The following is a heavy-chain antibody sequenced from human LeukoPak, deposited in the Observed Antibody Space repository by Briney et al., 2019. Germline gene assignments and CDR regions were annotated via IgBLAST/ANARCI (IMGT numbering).Heavy chain of an antibody. V-gene: IGHV3-30*04. Sequence: GGSLRLSCAASGFTFSSYAMHWVRQAPGKGLEWVAVISYDGGNKYYADSVKGRFTISRDNSKNTLYLQMNSLRAEDTAVYYCASMIFSGALDIWGQGTMVTVSS. CDR1: GFTFSSYA. CDR3: ASMIFSGALDI. CDR2: ISYDGGNK. D-gene: IGHD3/OR15-3a*01. J-gene: IGHJ3*02.